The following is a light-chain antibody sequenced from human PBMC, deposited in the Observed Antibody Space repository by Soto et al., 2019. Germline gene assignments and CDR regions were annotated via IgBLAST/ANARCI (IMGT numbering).Light chain of an antibody. CDR2: DAS. V-gene: IGKV3-11*01. CDR1: QGVGRF. Sequence: EIVLTQSPATLSLSPGERAALSCRASQGVGRFLAWYQQKPGQAPRLLIYDASNLATGIPARFSGSGSGTDFTLAINNLEPEDVAVYYCQQRGGWPLTFGGGTKVEIK. J-gene: IGKJ4*01. CDR3: QQRGGWPLT.